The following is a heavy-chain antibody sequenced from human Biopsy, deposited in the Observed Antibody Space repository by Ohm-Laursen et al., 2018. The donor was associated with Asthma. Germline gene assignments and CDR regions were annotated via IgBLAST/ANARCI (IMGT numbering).Heavy chain of an antibody. CDR1: GGTFNTYV. Sequence: SVTVSCKTLGGTFNTYVIGWVPQAPGQGLEWIGGINSVFGTTTYPQKFQDRVTITADDSTSTVYMELSSLRSDDTAVYYCARKAGSCISRTCYSLDFWGQGTLVTVSS. D-gene: IGHD2-2*01. CDR3: ARKAGSCISRTCYSLDF. V-gene: IGHV1-69*13. CDR2: INSVFGTT. J-gene: IGHJ4*02.